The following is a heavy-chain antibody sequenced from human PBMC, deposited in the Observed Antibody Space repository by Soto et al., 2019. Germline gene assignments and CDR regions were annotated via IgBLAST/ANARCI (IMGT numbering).Heavy chain of an antibody. CDR1: GGSISSSNW. Sequence: SETLSLTCAVSGGSISSSNWWSWVRQPPGKGLEWIGEIYHSGSTNYNPSLKSRVTISVDTSKNQFSLKLSSVTAADTAVYYCARERGGTGSIASSSRYGRSYYGMDVWGQGTTVTVSS. CDR3: ARERGGTGSIASSSRYGRSYYGMDV. CDR2: IYHSGST. D-gene: IGHD6-13*01. J-gene: IGHJ6*02. V-gene: IGHV4-4*02.